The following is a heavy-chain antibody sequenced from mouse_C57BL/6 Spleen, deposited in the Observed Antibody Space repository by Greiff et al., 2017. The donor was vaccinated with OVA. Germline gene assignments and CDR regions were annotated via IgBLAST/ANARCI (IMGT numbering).Heavy chain of an antibody. D-gene: IGHD2-4*01. CDR2: ISNGGGST. CDR3: ARHDDYDGAAFAY. CDR1: GFTFSDYY. J-gene: IGHJ3*01. V-gene: IGHV5-12*01. Sequence: VQLVESGGGLVQPGGSLTLSCAASGFTFSDYYMSWVRQTPEQRLEWVAYISNGGGSTYYTDNVKGRFTISRDNAQHPLYLRMSRLKSEATAMYYCARHDDYDGAAFAYWGQGTLVTVSA.